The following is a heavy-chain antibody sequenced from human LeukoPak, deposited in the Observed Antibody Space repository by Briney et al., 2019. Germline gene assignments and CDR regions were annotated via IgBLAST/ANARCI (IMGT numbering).Heavy chain of an antibody. D-gene: IGHD3-10*01. CDR1: GGSITSHY. V-gene: IGHV4-59*11. J-gene: IGHJ4*02. Sequence: ASETLSLTCTVSGGSITSHYWSWIRQPPGKGLEWVGYIHYSGSTNYNPSLKSRVTISVDMSKSQFSLKLSSVTAADTAVYYCATEGSGSYIGYWGQGTLVIVSS. CDR3: ATEGSGSYIGY. CDR2: IHYSGST.